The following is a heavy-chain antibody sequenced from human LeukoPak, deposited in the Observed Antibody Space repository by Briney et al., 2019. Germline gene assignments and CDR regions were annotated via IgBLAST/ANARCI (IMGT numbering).Heavy chain of an antibody. Sequence: ASAKVSCKASGYTFTSYDINWVRQATGQGLEWMGWMNPNSGNTGYAQKFQGRVTMTRNTSISTAYMELSSLRSEDTAVYYCARDYGGNSDFDYWGQGTLVTVSS. J-gene: IGHJ4*02. CDR3: ARDYGGNSDFDY. CDR1: GYTFTSYD. V-gene: IGHV1-8*01. CDR2: MNPNSGNT. D-gene: IGHD4-23*01.